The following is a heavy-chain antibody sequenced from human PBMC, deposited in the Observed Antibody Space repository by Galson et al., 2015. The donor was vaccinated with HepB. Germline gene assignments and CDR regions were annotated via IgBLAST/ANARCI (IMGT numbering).Heavy chain of an antibody. Sequence: SLGLSCAASGFTFSSYAMHWVRQAPGKGLEWVAVVWYDGGNKYFGDSVKGRFTISRDNSKNTLYMQMNSLRAEDTAVYYCAREGYSSGRPIDYWGQGTLVTVSS. D-gene: IGHD6-19*01. CDR1: GFTFSSYA. CDR2: VWYDGGNK. CDR3: AREGYSSGRPIDY. J-gene: IGHJ4*02. V-gene: IGHV3-33*01.